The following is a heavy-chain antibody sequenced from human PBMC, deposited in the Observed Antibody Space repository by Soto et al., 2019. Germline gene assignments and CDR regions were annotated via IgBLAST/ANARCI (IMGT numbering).Heavy chain of an antibody. D-gene: IGHD6-6*01. CDR3: ARGRIAAHIYGMDV. J-gene: IGHJ6*02. CDR1: GGTFSSYA. V-gene: IGHV1-69*13. CDR2: IIPIFGTA. Sequence: SVKVSFKASGGTFSSYAISWVRQAPGQGLEWMGGIIPIFGTANYAQKFQGRVTITADESTGTAYMELSSLRSEDTAVYYCARGRIAAHIYGMDVWGQGTTVTVSS.